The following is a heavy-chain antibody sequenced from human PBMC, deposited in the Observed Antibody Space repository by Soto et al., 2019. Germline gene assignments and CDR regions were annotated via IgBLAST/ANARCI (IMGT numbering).Heavy chain of an antibody. D-gene: IGHD2-15*01. J-gene: IGHJ6*02. CDR3: ARDIVVVVAAEHDYYYYGMDV. Sequence: QVQLVQSGAEVKKPGSSVKVSCKASGGTFSSYAISWVRQAPGQGLEWMGGIIPIFGTANYAQKFQDRVTITADESTSTAYMELSSLRSEDTAVYYCARDIVVVVAAEHDYYYYGMDVWGQGTTVTVSS. CDR2: IIPIFGTA. V-gene: IGHV1-69*12. CDR1: GGTFSSYA.